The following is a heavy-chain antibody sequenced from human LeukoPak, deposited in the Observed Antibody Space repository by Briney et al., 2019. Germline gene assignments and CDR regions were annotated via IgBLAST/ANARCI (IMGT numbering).Heavy chain of an antibody. D-gene: IGHD5-12*01. CDR1: GFTFTSYS. Sequence: PGGSLRLSCAASGFTFTSYSMNWVRQAPGKGLEWVSSIDSTGSYIYYADSVKGRFTISRDNAKDSLYLQVNSLRAEDTAVYYCGRVPRGGYSGYDLYYYYMDVWGKGTTVTVSS. V-gene: IGHV3-21*01. CDR2: IDSTGSYI. CDR3: GRVPRGGYSGYDLYYYYMDV. J-gene: IGHJ6*03.